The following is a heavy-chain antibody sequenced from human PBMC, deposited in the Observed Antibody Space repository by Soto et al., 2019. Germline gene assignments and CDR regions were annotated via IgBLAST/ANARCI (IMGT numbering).Heavy chain of an antibody. CDR2: KSHDGSNK. CDR3: ARARPGSGSPRDWFDP. J-gene: IGHJ5*02. CDR1: GFTFSSYA. D-gene: IGHD3-10*01. V-gene: IGHV3-30-3*01. Sequence: QVQLVESGGGVVQPGRSLRLSCAASGFTFSSYAMYWVRQAPGKGLEWVAAKSHDGSNKYYADSVKGRFTISRDNSKNMLYLQMNSLRAEDTAVYYCARARPGSGSPRDWFDPWGQGTLVTVSS.